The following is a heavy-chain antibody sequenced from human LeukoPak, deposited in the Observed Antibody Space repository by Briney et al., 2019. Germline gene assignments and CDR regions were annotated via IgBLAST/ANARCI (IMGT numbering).Heavy chain of an antibody. D-gene: IGHD4-17*01. CDR2: FDPEDGET. Sequence: ASVKVSCKVCGYTLTELSMHWVRQAPGKGLEWMGGFDPEDGETIYAQKFQGRVTMTEDTSTDTAYMELSSLRSEDTAVYYCATGDDYGDKILDYWGQGTLVTVSS. CDR3: ATGDDYGDKILDY. J-gene: IGHJ4*02. CDR1: GYTLTELS. V-gene: IGHV1-24*01.